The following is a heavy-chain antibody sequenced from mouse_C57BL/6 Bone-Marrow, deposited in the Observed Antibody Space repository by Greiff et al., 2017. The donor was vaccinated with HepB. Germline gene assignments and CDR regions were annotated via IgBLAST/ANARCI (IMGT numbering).Heavy chain of an antibody. Sequence: QVQLQQPGAELVKPGASVKMSCKASGYTFTSYWITWVKQRPGQGLEWIGDIYPGSGSTNYNEKFKSKATLNVDTSSSPAYMQLSSLTSEDSAVYYCARRYGSSYGYFDVWGTGTTVTVSS. CDR3: ARRYGSSYGYFDV. J-gene: IGHJ1*03. CDR1: GYTFTSYW. CDR2: IYPGSGST. D-gene: IGHD1-1*01. V-gene: IGHV1-55*01.